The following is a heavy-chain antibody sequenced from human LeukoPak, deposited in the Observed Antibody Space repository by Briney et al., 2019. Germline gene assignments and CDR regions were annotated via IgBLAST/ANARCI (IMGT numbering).Heavy chain of an antibody. V-gene: IGHV3-53*01. CDR2: LYSGDST. CDR3: ARVRDHYHWYRDL. D-gene: IGHD1-1*01. J-gene: IGHJ2*01. CDR1: GFTVSTYY. Sequence: PGGSLSLPRAASGFTVSTYYMNWVRQAPGKGLEWVSILYSGDSTYYADSVKGRFIVSRDNSKNTLYLQMSALRAEDTAVYYCARVRDHYHWYRDLWGRGTLVTVSS.